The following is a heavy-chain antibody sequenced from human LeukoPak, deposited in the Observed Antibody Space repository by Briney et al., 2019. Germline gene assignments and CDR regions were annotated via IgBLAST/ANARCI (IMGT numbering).Heavy chain of an antibody. CDR2: IYYSGGT. J-gene: IGHJ4*02. V-gene: IGHV4-30-4*01. D-gene: IGHD3-22*01. CDR3: ARDGGNYSLLDY. CDR1: GGSISSGDYY. Sequence: SETLSLTCTVSGGSISSGDYYWSWIRQPPGKGLEWIGYIYYSGGTYYNPSLKSRVTMSVDTSKNQFSLKLSSVTAADTAVYYCARDGGNYSLLDYWGQGTLVTVSS.